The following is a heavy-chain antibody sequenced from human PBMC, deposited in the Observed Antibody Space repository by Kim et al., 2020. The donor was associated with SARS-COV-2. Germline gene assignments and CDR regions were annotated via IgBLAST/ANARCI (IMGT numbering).Heavy chain of an antibody. J-gene: IGHJ6*02. CDR1: GFTFSSYA. D-gene: IGHD3-10*01. Sequence: GGSLRLSCAASGFTFSSYAMSWVRQAPGKGLEWVSAISGSGGSTYYADSVKGRFTISRDNSKNTLYLQMNILRAEDTAVYYCATALMVRGVKRSDYYDMDVWGPGTTGTVSS. V-gene: IGHV3-23*01. CDR3: ATALMVRGVKRSDYYDMDV. CDR2: ISGSGGST.